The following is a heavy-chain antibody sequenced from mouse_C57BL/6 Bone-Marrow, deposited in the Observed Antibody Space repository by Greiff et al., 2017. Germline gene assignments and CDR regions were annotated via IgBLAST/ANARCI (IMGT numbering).Heavy chain of an antibody. CDR1: GFTFSDDW. J-gene: IGHJ3*01. CDR2: IRNKANNHAN. Sequence: DVKLVESGGGLVQPGGSLKLSCAASGFTFSDDWMDWVRQSPEKGLEWVAEIRNKANNHANYYAGSVKGRFTISRDDSKSSVYLQMDSLRAEDTGIYYGTMDNYCGSYVGGFAYWGQGTLVTCSA. CDR3: TMDNYCGSYVGGFAY. V-gene: IGHV6-6*01. D-gene: IGHD1-3*01.